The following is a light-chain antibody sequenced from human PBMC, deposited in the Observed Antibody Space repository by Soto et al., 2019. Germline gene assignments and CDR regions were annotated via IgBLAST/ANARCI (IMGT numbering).Light chain of an antibody. Sequence: DIQMTQSPSTLSASVGDRVTITGRASQSISSWLAWYEQKPGKAPKLLIYKASRLESGVPSRFRGSESGTEFTITLSSRQPDDFATYYCQRYNSYPWTFGQRTKVAIK. CDR1: QSISSW. CDR2: KAS. J-gene: IGKJ1*01. CDR3: QRYNSYPWT. V-gene: IGKV1-5*03.